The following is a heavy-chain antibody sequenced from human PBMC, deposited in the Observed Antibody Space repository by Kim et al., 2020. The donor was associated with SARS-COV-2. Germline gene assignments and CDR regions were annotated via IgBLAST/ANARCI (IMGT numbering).Heavy chain of an antibody. D-gene: IGHD6-13*01. J-gene: IGHJ4*02. CDR3: ARKVMAAAAYYFDY. Sequence: ADSVKGRFTSSRDKAKNSLYLQMNSLRAEDTAVYYCARKVMAAAAYYFDYWGQGTLVTVSS. V-gene: IGHV3-21*01.